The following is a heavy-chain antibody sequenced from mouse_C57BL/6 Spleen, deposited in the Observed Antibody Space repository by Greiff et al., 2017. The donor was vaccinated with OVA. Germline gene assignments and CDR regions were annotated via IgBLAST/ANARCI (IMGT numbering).Heavy chain of an antibody. Sequence: VQLQQPGAELVMPGASVKLSCKASGYTFTSYWMHWVKQRPGQGLEWIGEIDPSDSYTNYNQKFKGKSTLTVDKSSSTAYMQLSSLTSEDSAVYYCASSIYYDYTGYFDYWGQGTTLTVSS. D-gene: IGHD2-4*01. J-gene: IGHJ2*01. V-gene: IGHV1-69*01. CDR1: GYTFTSYW. CDR2: IDPSDSYT. CDR3: ASSIYYDYTGYFDY.